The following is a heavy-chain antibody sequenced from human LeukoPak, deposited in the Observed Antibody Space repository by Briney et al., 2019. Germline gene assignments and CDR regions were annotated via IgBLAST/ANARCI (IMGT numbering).Heavy chain of an antibody. D-gene: IGHD6-13*01. CDR2: IKEDGGEN. V-gene: IGHV3-7*01. J-gene: IGHJ4*02. CDR3: ARDGLPAAGDY. CDR1: GFTFSRHW. Sequence: PGRSLRLSCVASGFTFSRHWMRWVSQAAGRGLEWVANIKEDGGENYYMDSVKGRFTISRDNAKNSLYLQMNSLRAEDTAVYYCARDGLPAAGDYWGQGTLVTVSS.